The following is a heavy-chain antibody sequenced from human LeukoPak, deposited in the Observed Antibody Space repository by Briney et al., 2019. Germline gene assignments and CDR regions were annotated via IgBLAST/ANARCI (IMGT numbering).Heavy chain of an antibody. CDR1: GGTFSSYA. J-gene: IGHJ4*02. CDR2: IIPIFGTA. D-gene: IGHD4-23*01. CDR3: ARAHYGGNSFYFDY. Sequence: GASVKVSCKASGGTFSSYAISWERQAPGQGLEWMGGIIPIFGTANYAQKFQGRVTITTDESTSTAYMELSSLRSEDTAVYYCARAHYGGNSFYFDYWGQGTLVTVSS. V-gene: IGHV1-69*05.